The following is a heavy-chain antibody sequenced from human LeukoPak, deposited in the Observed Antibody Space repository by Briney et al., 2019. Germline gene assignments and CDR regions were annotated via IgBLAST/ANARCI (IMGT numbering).Heavy chain of an antibody. CDR1: GFTFSSYA. J-gene: IGHJ4*02. CDR2: ISVSGDTT. Sequence: GGSLRLSCAASGFTFSSYAMRWVRQAPGEGPEWGSFISVSGDTTYFADSVKGHFTISRDNSKNTLYLQMNSLRADDTAIYFCAKEVLRGGALFDYWGQGALVTVS. V-gene: IGHV3-23*01. D-gene: IGHD3-16*01. CDR3: AKEVLRGGALFDY.